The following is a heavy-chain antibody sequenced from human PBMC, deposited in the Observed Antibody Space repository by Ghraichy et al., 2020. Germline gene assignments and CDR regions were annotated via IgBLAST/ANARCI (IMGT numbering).Heavy chain of an antibody. J-gene: IGHJ4*02. V-gene: IGHV3-64*02. D-gene: IGHD4-11*01. CDR3: ARGYSGLDD. Sequence: GGSLRLSCAASGFNFSSSAMHWVRQAPGKGREYVASINSNGGRTYYADSVKGRFTISRDNSKNTVYLRMGSLRAEDMGVYYCARGYSGLDDWGQGTLVTVSS. CDR2: INSNGGRT. CDR1: GFNFSSSA.